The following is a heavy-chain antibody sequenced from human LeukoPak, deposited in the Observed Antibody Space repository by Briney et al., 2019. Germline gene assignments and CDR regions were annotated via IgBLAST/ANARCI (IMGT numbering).Heavy chain of an antibody. V-gene: IGHV3-21*01. CDR1: GLTFSSYT. CDR2: ISPSVNSA. J-gene: IGHJ4*02. D-gene: IGHD3-16*01. Sequence: GESLRLSCAASGLTFSSYTMNWVRQVPGKWLELVSSISPSVNSAYHAYSVKGRFTLSKDNAQNSLYLQMNSLRDEDTGVYDCARDFIGESGYSGYWGQGAMVTVSS. CDR3: ARDFIGESGYSGY.